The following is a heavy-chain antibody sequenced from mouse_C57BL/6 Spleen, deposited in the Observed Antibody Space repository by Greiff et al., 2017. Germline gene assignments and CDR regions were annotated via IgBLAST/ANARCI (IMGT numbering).Heavy chain of an antibody. V-gene: IGHV14-2*01. CDR1: GFNIKDYY. CDR3: ARSYYGSSSYAMDY. CDR2: IDPEDGDT. J-gene: IGHJ4*01. D-gene: IGHD1-1*01. Sequence: VQLQQSGAELVKPGASVTLSCTASGFNIKDYYMHWVKQRTEQGLEWIGRIDPEDGDTKYAPKFQGKATITADTSSNTAYLQLSSLTSEDTAVYYCARSYYGSSSYAMDYWGQGTSVTVSS.